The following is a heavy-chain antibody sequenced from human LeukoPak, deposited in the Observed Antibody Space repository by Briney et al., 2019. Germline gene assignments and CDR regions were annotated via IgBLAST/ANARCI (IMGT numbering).Heavy chain of an antibody. CDR3: AKHYSNYYFDY. Sequence: GFLKLFCSAPGFTLNSYSIALVRPAPAKGLEWVSSISTSSSYIYYADSVKGRFTISRDNSKNTLYLQMNSLRAEDTAVYYCAKHYSNYYFDYWGQGTLVTVSS. D-gene: IGHD4-11*01. V-gene: IGHV3-21*01. J-gene: IGHJ4*02. CDR1: GFTLNSYS. CDR2: ISTSSSYI.